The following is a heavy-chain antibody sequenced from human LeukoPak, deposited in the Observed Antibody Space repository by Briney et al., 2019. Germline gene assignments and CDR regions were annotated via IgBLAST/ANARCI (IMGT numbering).Heavy chain of an antibody. CDR2: MNPNSGNT. CDR1: RYTFTSYD. D-gene: IGHD3-16*01. CDR3: ARAYEALTDY. Sequence: ASVTVSSMASRYTFTSYDIHSVRQATGQGGEWMGWMNPNSGNTGYAQKFQGRVTITRNTSISTAYMELSSLRSEDTAVYDCARAYEALTDYWGQGTLVTVSS. V-gene: IGHV1-8*01. J-gene: IGHJ4*02.